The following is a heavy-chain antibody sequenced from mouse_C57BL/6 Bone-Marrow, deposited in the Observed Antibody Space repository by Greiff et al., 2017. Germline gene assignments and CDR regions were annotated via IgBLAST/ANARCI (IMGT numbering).Heavy chain of an antibody. Sequence: QVQLQQPGAELVKPGASVKLSCKASGYTFTSYWMQWVKQRPGQGLEWIGEIDPSDSYTNYNQKFKGKATLTVDTSSSTAYMQLSSLTSEDSAVYYCARDYYYGSSTEGSMDDWGQGTSVTVSS. D-gene: IGHD1-1*01. CDR1: GYTFTSYW. CDR3: ARDYYYGSSTEGSMDD. V-gene: IGHV1-50*01. J-gene: IGHJ4*01. CDR2: IDPSDSYT.